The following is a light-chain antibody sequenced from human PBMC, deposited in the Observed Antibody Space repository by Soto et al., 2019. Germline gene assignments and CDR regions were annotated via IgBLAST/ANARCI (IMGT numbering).Light chain of an antibody. Sequence: DIQMTQSPSSLSASVGDRVTISCRASQAIRNSLAWYQQKPGKVPKLLIYAASTLQSGVPSRFSGSGSGTDFTLTISSLQPEDVATYYCQKYFSAPWTFGRGTKVEIK. CDR3: QKYFSAPWT. CDR1: QAIRNS. V-gene: IGKV1-27*01. J-gene: IGKJ1*01. CDR2: AAS.